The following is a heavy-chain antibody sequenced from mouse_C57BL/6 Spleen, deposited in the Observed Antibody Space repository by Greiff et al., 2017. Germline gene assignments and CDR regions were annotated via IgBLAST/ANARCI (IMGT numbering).Heavy chain of an antibody. CDR1: GYTFTSYW. Sequence: QVQLQQSGAELVKPGASVKMSCKASGYTFTSYWITWVKQRPGQGLEWIGDIYPGSGSTNYNEKFKSKATLTVDTSSSTAYMQLSSLTSEDSAVYYCARSYSIYNAIGYWGQRTSVTVS. CDR3: ARSYSIYNAIGY. V-gene: IGHV1-55*01. J-gene: IGHJ4*01. D-gene: IGHD2-5*01. CDR2: IYPGSGST.